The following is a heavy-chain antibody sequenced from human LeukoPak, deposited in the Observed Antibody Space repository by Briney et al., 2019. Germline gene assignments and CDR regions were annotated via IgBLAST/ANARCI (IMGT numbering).Heavy chain of an antibody. CDR2: ISYDGSNK. CDR1: GFTFSSYA. D-gene: IGHD6-19*01. J-gene: IGHJ6*02. Sequence: PGGSLRLSCAASGFTFSSYAMHWVRQAPGKGLEWVAVISYDGSNKYYADSVKGRFTISRDNSIDTLYLQMSSLRGEDTAVYYCAKATYNSAPVYGMDVWGQGTTVTVSS. CDR3: AKATYNSAPVYGMDV. V-gene: IGHV3-30-3*01.